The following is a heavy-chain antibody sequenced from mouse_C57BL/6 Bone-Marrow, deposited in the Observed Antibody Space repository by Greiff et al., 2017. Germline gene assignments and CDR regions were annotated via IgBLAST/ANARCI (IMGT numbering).Heavy chain of an antibody. V-gene: IGHV1-9*01. CDR3: ARDWADY. CDR2: ILPGSGST. J-gene: IGHJ2*01. Sequence: VQRVESGAELMKPGASVKLSCKATGYTFTGYWIEWVKQRPGHGLEWIGEILPGSGSTNYNEKFKGKATLTADTSSNTAYMQLSILTTEDSAIYYFARDWADYWGQGTTLTVSS. CDR1: GYTFTGYW. D-gene: IGHD4-1*01.